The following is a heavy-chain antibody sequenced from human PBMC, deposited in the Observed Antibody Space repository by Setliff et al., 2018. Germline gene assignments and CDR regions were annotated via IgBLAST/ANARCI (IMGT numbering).Heavy chain of an antibody. CDR1: GFTFSTYS. J-gene: IGHJ4*02. CDR2: ISDSSIYI. V-gene: IGHV3-21*04. D-gene: IGHD6-13*01. CDR3: ARGRPLYSSPVDY. Sequence: GGSLRLSCAASGFTFSTYSMHWVRQAPGKGLEWVSSISDSSIYIYYVDSVKGRFTISRDNAKNSLYLQMTSLRAEDTALYYCARGRPLYSSPVDYWGQGTLVTVSS.